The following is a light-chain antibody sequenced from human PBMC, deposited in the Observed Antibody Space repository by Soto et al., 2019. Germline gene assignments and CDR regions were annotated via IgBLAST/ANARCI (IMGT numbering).Light chain of an antibody. CDR2: LNSDGSH. Sequence: QAVVTQSPSASASLGASVKLTCTLSSGHSSYAIAWHQQQPEKGPRYLMKLNSDGSHSKGDGIPDRFSGSSSGAERYLTISSLQSEDEADYYCQTWGTGYSVFGGGTKLTV. V-gene: IGLV4-69*01. CDR1: SGHSSYA. CDR3: QTWGTGYSV. J-gene: IGLJ2*01.